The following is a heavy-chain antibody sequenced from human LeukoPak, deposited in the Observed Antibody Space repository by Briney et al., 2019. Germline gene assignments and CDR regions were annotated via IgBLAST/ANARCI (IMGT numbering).Heavy chain of an antibody. V-gene: IGHV4-39*07. CDR2: IYYSGST. CDR1: GGSISSTSYY. J-gene: IGHJ6*03. D-gene: IGHD4-17*01. Sequence: SGTLSLTCVVSGGSISSTSYYWGWIRQPPGKGLEWIGSIYYSGSTYYSPSLKSRVTISVDTSKNQFSLKLSSVTAADTAVYYCARDNYGDNYYYYYMDVWGKGTTVTVSS. CDR3: ARDNYGDNYYYYYMDV.